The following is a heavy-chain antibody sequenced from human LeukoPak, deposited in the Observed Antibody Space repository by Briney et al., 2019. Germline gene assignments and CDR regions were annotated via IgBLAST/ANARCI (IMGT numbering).Heavy chain of an antibody. CDR1: GGSISSYY. J-gene: IGHJ5*02. Sequence: SETLSLTCTIPGGSISSYYWSWIRQPAGKGLEWIGRIYTSGSTNYNPSLKSRVTMSVDTSKNKFSLKLSSVTAADRAVSYCARDSGITIFGVVIPNWFDPWGQGTLVTVSS. D-gene: IGHD3-3*01. CDR3: ARDSGITIFGVVIPNWFDP. CDR2: IYTSGST. V-gene: IGHV4-4*07.